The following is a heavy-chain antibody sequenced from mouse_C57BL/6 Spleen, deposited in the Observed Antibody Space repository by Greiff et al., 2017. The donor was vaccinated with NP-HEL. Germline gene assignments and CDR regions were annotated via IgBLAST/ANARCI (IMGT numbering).Heavy chain of an antibody. J-gene: IGHJ2*01. CDR1: GFTFSSYG. CDR3: ASLITTVVATGYFDY. Sequence: DVKLVESGGDLVKPGGSLKLSCAASGFTFSSYGMSWVRQTPDKRLEWVATISSGGSYTYYPDSVKGRFTISRDNAKNTLYLQMSSLKSEDTAMYYCASLITTVVATGYFDYWGQGTTLTVSS. D-gene: IGHD1-1*01. V-gene: IGHV5-6*02. CDR2: ISSGGSYT.